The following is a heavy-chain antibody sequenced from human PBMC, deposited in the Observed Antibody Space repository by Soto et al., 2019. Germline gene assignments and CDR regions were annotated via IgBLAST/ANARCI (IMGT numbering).Heavy chain of an antibody. Sequence: QVQLQESGPGLVKPSETLSLTCTVSGGSISSYYWCWIRQPPGQGLEWIGYIYYSGSTNSNPSLKSRVTISVDTSKNQFSLKRSYVNAADTAVYYCARGVLAPGGSCCTSCGYYYYMDVWGKGTTVTGSS. D-gene: IGHD2-15*01. V-gene: IGHV4-59*01. J-gene: IGHJ6*03. CDR1: GGSISSYY. CDR2: IYYSGST. CDR3: ARGVLAPGGSCCTSCGYYYYMDV.